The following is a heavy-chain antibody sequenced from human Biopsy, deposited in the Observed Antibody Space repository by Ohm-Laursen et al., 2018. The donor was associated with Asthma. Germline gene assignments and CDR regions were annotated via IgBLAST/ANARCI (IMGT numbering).Heavy chain of an antibody. J-gene: IGHJ5*02. Sequence: TLSLTCTVSGGSINIGDYYWSWIRQHPVKGLEWIGYIYYSGSTYYNPSLKSRVSISLDTSKNQFSLSLTSVTAADPAVYYCARTTYGDDGFDPWGQGTLVTVSS. D-gene: IGHD4-17*01. CDR2: IYYSGST. CDR1: GGSINIGDYY. V-gene: IGHV4-31*03. CDR3: ARTTYGDDGFDP.